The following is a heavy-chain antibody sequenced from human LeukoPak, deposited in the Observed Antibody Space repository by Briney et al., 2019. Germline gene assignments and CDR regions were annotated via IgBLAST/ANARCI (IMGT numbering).Heavy chain of an antibody. CDR3: ARDRTKLGINYYYMDV. CDR1: GFTFSSYS. D-gene: IGHD7-27*01. J-gene: IGHJ6*03. CDR2: ISSSSSTI. V-gene: IGHV3-48*01. Sequence: PGGSLRLSCAASGFTFSSYSMNWVRQAPGKGLEWVSYISSSSSTIYYADSVKGRFTISRDNAKNSLYLQMNSLRAEDTAVYYCARDRTKLGINYYYMDVWGKGTTVTVCS.